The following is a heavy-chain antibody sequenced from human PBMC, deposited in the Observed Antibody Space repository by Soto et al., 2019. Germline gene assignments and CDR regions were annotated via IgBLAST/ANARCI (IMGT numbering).Heavy chain of an antibody. V-gene: IGHV4-30-4*01. Sequence: LSLTCTVSGGSIINGDFYWSWIRQPPGKGLEWIGYIYYSGSTYYNPSLKSRLTISLDTSKNQFSLKLSSVTAADTAVYYCARSDSSGYYYIDYWGQGTLVTVSS. CDR3: ARSDSSGYYYIDY. CDR2: IYYSGST. CDR1: GGSIINGDFY. D-gene: IGHD3-22*01. J-gene: IGHJ4*02.